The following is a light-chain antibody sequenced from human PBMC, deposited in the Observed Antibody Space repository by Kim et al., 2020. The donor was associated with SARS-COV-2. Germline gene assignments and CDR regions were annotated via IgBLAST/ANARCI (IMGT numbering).Light chain of an antibody. V-gene: IGKV3-15*01. J-gene: IGKJ1*01. CDR3: QQYNNWPPPWT. CDR1: QSVSSN. CDR2: GAS. Sequence: EIVMTQSPATLSVSPGERATLSCRASQSVSSNLAWYQQKPGQAPRLLIYGASTRATGIPARFSGSGSGTEFTLTISSLQSEDFAVYYCQQYNNWPPPWTFGQGTKLEI.